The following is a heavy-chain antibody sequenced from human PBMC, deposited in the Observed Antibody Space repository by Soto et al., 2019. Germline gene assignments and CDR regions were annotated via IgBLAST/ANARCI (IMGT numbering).Heavy chain of an antibody. CDR2: IKQDGSET. Sequence: GGSLRLSCAASGFTFSNYWMNWVRQAPGKGLEWVANIKQDGSETYYVDSVKGRFTVSRDNAKNSLYLQMNSLRAEDTAVYYCARDPLFSRLQPDSFDDWGQGTLVTVSS. D-gene: IGHD4-4*01. J-gene: IGHJ4*02. CDR1: GFTFSNYW. V-gene: IGHV3-7*03. CDR3: ARDPLFSRLQPDSFDD.